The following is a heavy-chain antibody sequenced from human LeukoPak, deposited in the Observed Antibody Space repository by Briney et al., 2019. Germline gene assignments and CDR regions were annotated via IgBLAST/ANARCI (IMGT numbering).Heavy chain of an antibody. CDR1: GYTFTGYY. CDR2: INPNSGGT. D-gene: IGHD6-6*01. J-gene: IGHJ5*02. CDR3: ARFSEQLARYNWFDP. V-gene: IGHV1-2*02. Sequence: RASVKVSCKASGYTFTGYYMHWVRQAPGQGLEWMGWINPNSGGTNYAQKFQGRVTMTRDTSISTAYMELSRLRSDDTAVYYCARFSEQLARYNWFDPWGRGTLVTVSS.